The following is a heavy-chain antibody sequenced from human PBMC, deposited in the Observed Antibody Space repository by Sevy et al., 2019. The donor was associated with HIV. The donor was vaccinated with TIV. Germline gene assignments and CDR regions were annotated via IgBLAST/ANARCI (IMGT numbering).Heavy chain of an antibody. D-gene: IGHD2-2*01. CDR1: GFTFDDYA. Sequence: GGSLRLSCAASGFTFDDYAMHWVRQAPGKGLEWVSGISWNSGSIGYADSVKGRFTISRDNAKNSLYLQMNRLRAEDTALYYCAKGECSSTSCYQSYWGQGTLVTVSS. CDR2: ISWNSGSI. CDR3: AKGECSSTSCYQSY. V-gene: IGHV3-9*01. J-gene: IGHJ4*02.